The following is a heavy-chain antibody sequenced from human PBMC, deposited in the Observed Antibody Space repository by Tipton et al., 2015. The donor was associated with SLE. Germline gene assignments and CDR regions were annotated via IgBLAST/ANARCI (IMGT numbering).Heavy chain of an antibody. V-gene: IGHV3-7*01. D-gene: IGHD1-26*01. CDR3: AGELLWYFDL. J-gene: IGHJ2*01. Sequence: GSLRLSCAASGFTISSYWMSWVRQAPGKGLEWVANIKQDGSERYYVDSVKGRFTISRDNAKNSLYLQMNSLRAEDTAVYYCAGELLWYFDLWGRGTLVTVSS. CDR1: GFTISSYW. CDR2: IKQDGSER.